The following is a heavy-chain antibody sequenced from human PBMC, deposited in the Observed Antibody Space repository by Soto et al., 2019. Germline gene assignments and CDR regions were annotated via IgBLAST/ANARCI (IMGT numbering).Heavy chain of an antibody. J-gene: IGHJ6*03. D-gene: IGHD3-10*01. CDR3: ARDSGTDHYYYMDV. V-gene: IGHV4-59*01. Sequence: SETLSLTCTVSGGSMSGYYWSWIRQPPGKGPEWISYIYNSGTTNFTPSLKSRVTISIDTSKNQFSLKLNSVTAADTAVYYCARDSGTDHYYYMDVWGKGTTVTVSS. CDR2: IYNSGTT. CDR1: GGSMSGYY.